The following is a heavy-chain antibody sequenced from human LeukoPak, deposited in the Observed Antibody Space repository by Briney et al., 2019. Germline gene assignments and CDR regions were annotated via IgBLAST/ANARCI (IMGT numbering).Heavy chain of an antibody. CDR1: GGSISSSSYS. V-gene: IGHV4-39*01. Sequence: SSETLSLTCTVSGGSISSSSYSWGWIRQPPGKGLEWIGSIYYSGSTYYNPTLKSRVTISVDTSKNQFSLKLSSVTAADTAVYYCARVPTHYDSSGYLLDYWGQGTLVTVSS. J-gene: IGHJ4*02. CDR2: IYYSGST. D-gene: IGHD3-22*01. CDR3: ARVPTHYDSSGYLLDY.